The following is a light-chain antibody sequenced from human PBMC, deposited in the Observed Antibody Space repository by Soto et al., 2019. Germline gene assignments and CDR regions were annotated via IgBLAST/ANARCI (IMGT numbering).Light chain of an antibody. CDR2: EVN. CDR1: SSDVGGYND. V-gene: IGLV2-14*01. Sequence: QSALTQPASVSGSPGQSIAISCTGTSSDVGGYNDVSWYQQHPGKTPKLMIHEVNNRPSGVSDRFSGTKSVNTACLTISGLPDDDAADYYCTSNTSNSTRVFGTGTKVTVL. CDR3: TSNTSNSTRV. J-gene: IGLJ1*01.